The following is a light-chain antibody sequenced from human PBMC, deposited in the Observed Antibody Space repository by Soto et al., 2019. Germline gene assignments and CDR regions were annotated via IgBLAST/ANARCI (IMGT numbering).Light chain of an antibody. CDR1: SSDVGGYNY. CDR2: DVS. Sequence: SVLTQPRSVSGAPGQSVTLSCTGTSSDVGGYNYVSWYQQHPGKAPKLMIYDVSKRPSGVPDRFSGSKSGNTASLTISGFQAEDEADYYCCSYAGSYTFVLGTGTKVTVL. J-gene: IGLJ1*01. CDR3: CSYAGSYTFV. V-gene: IGLV2-11*01.